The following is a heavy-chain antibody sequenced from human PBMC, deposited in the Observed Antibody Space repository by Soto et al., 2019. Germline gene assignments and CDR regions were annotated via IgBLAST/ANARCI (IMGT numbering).Heavy chain of an antibody. J-gene: IGHJ6*02. V-gene: IGHV3-53*02. Sequence: EVQLVETGGGLIQPGGSLRLSCAASGFTVSSHYMSWVRQAPGKGLEWVSVIYSGGSTYYADSVRGRFTISRDNSKNTLYLQMKSLRAEDMAVYYCARDPPATRHGMDVWGQGTTVTVSS. CDR2: IYSGGST. CDR3: ARDPPATRHGMDV. CDR1: GFTVSSHY.